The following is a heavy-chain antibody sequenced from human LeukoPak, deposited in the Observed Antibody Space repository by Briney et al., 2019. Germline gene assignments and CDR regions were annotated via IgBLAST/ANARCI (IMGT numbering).Heavy chain of an antibody. D-gene: IGHD3-10*01. Sequence: SETLCLTCTVSGGSISIYYWTWIRQPPGGGLEWIGYIHDSGSTNYNPSLKSRVTISLDTSKNQFSLKLSSVTAADTAVYYCARRFGGWFDPWGQGTLVTVSS. V-gene: IGHV4-59*08. CDR3: ARRFGGWFDP. J-gene: IGHJ5*02. CDR2: IHDSGST. CDR1: GGSISIYY.